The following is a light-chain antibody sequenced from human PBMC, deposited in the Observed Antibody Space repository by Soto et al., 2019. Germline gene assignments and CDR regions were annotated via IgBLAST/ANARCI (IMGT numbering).Light chain of an antibody. CDR1: QSVRSSY. Sequence: EIVLTQSPGTLSLSPGERATLSCRASQSVRSSYLAWYRQKPGQAPRLLIYGATGRASGIPDRFSGSGSGTDFTLTISRLEPEDFAVYYCQQYDSTPLYTFGQGTKVDIK. CDR2: GAT. V-gene: IGKV3-20*01. CDR3: QQYDSTPLYT. J-gene: IGKJ2*01.